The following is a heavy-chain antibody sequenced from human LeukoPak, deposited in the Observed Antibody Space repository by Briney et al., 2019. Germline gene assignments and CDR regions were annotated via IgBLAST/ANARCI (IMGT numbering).Heavy chain of an antibody. D-gene: IGHD1-7*01. V-gene: IGHV1-46*01. CDR1: GYTFTSYY. CDR3: ASARGNWNSIDY. Sequence: ASVKVSCKASGYTFTSYYMHWVRQAPGQGLEWMGIINPSGGSTSYAQKFQGRVTMTRDTSTSTVYMELSSLRSEDTAVYYCASARGNWNSIDYWGQGTLVAVSS. J-gene: IGHJ4*02. CDR2: INPSGGST.